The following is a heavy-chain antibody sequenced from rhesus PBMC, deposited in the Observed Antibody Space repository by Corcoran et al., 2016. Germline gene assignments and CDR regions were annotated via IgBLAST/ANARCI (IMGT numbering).Heavy chain of an antibody. CDR1: GASISSYW. V-gene: IGHV4-80*01. J-gene: IGHJ4*01. CDR3: ARGGWRQLDRERLDY. D-gene: IGHD6-25*01. Sequence: QVQLQESGPGLVKPSETLSLTCAVSGASISSYWWNWIRQPPGKGLEWIGEINGNSGSTTYNPSLKSRVTISKDASKNQFSLKLSSVTAADTAVYYCARGGWRQLDRERLDYWGQGVLVTVSS. CDR2: INGNSGST.